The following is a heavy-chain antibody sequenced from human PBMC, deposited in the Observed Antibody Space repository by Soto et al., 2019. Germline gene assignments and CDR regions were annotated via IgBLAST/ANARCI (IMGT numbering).Heavy chain of an antibody. CDR3: ALRLGAQGRLYLDY. D-gene: IGHD3-16*01. Sequence: SETLSLTCPVSGGSISSGGYYCSWIRQHPGKGLEWIGYIYYSGSTYYNPSLKSRVSISVDTSKNQFSLKLSSVTAADTAVYYCALRLGAQGRLYLDYWGQGTLVPVSS. CDR1: GGSISSGGYY. CDR2: IYYSGST. V-gene: IGHV4-31*03. J-gene: IGHJ4*02.